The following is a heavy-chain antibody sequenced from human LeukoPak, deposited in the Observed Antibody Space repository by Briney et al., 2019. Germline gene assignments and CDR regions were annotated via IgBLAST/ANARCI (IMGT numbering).Heavy chain of an antibody. CDR2: ISYDGSNK. CDR3: ARVRSGWYGETGAFDI. D-gene: IGHD6-19*01. CDR1: GFTFSSYA. V-gene: IGHV3-30*04. Sequence: GSLRLSCAASGFTFSSYAMHWVRQAPGKGLEWVAGISYDGSNKYYADSVKGRFTISRDNSKNTLYLQMNSLRAEDTAVYYCARVRSGWYGETGAFDIWGQGTMVTVSS. J-gene: IGHJ3*02.